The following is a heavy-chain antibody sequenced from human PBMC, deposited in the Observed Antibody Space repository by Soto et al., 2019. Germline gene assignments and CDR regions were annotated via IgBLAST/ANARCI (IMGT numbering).Heavy chain of an antibody. D-gene: IGHD2-2*01. CDR1: GGSFSGYY. CDR3: ARDPRVVPAAEFDY. V-gene: IGHV4-34*01. CDR2: INHSGST. J-gene: IGHJ4*02. Sequence: QVQLQQWGAGLLKPSETLSLTCAVYGGSFSGYYWSWIRQPPGKGLEWIGEINHSGSTNYNPSLKRRVTISVDTSKNQFSLKLSSVTAADTAVYYCARDPRVVPAAEFDYWGQGTLVTVSS.